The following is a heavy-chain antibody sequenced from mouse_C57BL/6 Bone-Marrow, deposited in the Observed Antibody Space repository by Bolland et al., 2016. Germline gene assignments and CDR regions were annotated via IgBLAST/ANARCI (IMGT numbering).Heavy chain of an antibody. CDR2: IYPSDSET. CDR3: ARGRRPFFDY. J-gene: IGHJ4*01. Sequence: NIYPSDSETHYNQKFKDKATLTVDKSSSTAYMQLSSLTSEDSAVYYCARGRRPFFDYWGQGTS. V-gene: IGHV1-61*01.